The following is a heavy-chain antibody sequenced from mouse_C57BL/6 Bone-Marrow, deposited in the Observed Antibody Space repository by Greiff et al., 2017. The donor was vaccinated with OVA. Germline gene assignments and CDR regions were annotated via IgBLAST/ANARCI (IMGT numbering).Heavy chain of an antibody. Sequence: VQLQQSGAELVRPGSSVKMSCKTSGYTFTSYGINWVKQRPGQGLEWIGYINSGNGYTEYNEKFKGKATLTSDTSTSTAYMQLSSLTSEDSAIYFCAVYYYDSSSFDYWGQGTTLTVSS. J-gene: IGHJ2*01. CDR1: GYTFTSYG. CDR3: AVYYYDSSSFDY. D-gene: IGHD1-1*01. CDR2: INSGNGYT. V-gene: IGHV1-58*01.